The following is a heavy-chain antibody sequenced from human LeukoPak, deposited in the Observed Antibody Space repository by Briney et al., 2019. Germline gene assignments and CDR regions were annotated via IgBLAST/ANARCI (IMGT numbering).Heavy chain of an antibody. D-gene: IGHD2-15*01. Sequence: PGGSLRLSCAASGFTFSNYWMHWVRHAPGKGLVWVSRINSDGSSTTYADSVKGRFTISRDNTRNSLFLQMYSLRAEDTAVYFCAREDGYCSGGNCYSYFDSWGQGTLVTVSS. CDR1: GFTFSNYW. J-gene: IGHJ4*02. CDR2: INSDGSST. CDR3: AREDGYCSGGNCYSYFDS. V-gene: IGHV3-74*03.